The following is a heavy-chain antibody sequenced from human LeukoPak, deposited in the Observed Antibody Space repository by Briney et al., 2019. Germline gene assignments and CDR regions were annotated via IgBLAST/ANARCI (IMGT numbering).Heavy chain of an antibody. CDR2: MSPNSGNT. V-gene: IGHV1-8*01. CDR3: VSWFGELLNWFDP. D-gene: IGHD3-10*01. CDR1: GYTFTTYD. J-gene: IGHJ5*02. Sequence: ASVKVSCKASGYTFTTYDINWVRQATGQGLEWMGWMSPNSGNTAYAQKFQGRVTMTRDTSITTAYMELGSLRPEDTAVYYCVSWFGELLNWFDPWGQGTLVTVSS.